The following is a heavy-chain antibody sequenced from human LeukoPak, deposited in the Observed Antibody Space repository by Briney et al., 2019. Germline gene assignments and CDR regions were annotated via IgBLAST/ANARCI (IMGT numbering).Heavy chain of an antibody. Sequence: ASVKVSCKPSGCSFTGYYLHWVRQAPGQGPEWMGWINPNSGGTNYAQKFQGRVTMTRDTSSSTAYMELSRLISDDSAVYNCAGGVDEYCGGEGYLWDIEYRGQGTLVTASS. D-gene: IGHD2-21*01. J-gene: IGHJ4*02. CDR1: GCSFTGYY. V-gene: IGHV1-2*02. CDR3: AGGVDEYCGGEGYLWDIEY. CDR2: INPNSGGT.